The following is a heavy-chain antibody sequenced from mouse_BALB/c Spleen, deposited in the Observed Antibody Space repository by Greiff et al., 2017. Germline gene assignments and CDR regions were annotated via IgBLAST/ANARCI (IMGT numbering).Heavy chain of an antibody. D-gene: IGHD2-3*01. Sequence: QVTLKESGPGILQPSQTLSLTCSFSGFSLSTSGMSVGWIRQPSGKGLEWLAHIWWNDDKYYNPALKSRLTISKDTSNNQVFLKIASVVTADTATYYCALDGYYQFAYWGQGTLVTVSA. CDR2: IWWNDDK. CDR1: GFSLSTSGMS. J-gene: IGHJ3*01. V-gene: IGHV8-8*01. CDR3: ALDGYYQFAY.